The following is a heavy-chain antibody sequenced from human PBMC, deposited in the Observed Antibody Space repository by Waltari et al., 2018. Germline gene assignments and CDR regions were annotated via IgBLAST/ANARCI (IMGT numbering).Heavy chain of an antibody. V-gene: IGHV3-30-3*01. Sequence: QVQLVESGGGVVQPGRSLRLSCAASGFAFNSYAIHWFRRAAGKGLEWVAVISFDGYNQNYADSVRGRFTISKDSSRRTVYLQMNSLRPDDTAVYYCARVGYCSSTGCYTSGAFDYWGQGTPVIVSS. J-gene: IGHJ4*02. CDR1: GFAFNSYA. D-gene: IGHD2-2*02. CDR2: ISFDGYNQ. CDR3: ARVGYCSSTGCYTSGAFDY.